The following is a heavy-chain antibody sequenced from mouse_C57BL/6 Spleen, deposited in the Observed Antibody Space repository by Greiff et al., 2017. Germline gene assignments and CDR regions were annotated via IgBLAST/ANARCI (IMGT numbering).Heavy chain of an antibody. CDR1: GYTFTDYE. Sequence: VQLQQPGAELVRPGASVTLSCKASGYTFTDYEMHWVKQTPVHGLEWIGAIDPETGGTAYNQKFKGKAILTADKSSSTAYMELRSLTSEDSAVYYCTRWSNRYYFDYWGQGTTLTVSS. D-gene: IGHD2-5*01. CDR2: IDPETGGT. V-gene: IGHV1-15*01. CDR3: TRWSNRYYFDY. J-gene: IGHJ2*01.